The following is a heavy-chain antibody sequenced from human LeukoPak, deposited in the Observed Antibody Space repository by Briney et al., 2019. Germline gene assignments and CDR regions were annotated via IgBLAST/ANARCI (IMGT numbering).Heavy chain of an antibody. CDR3: ARGGSRGMIVAAIDY. Sequence: ASVKVSCKASGYTFTGYYMHWVRQAPGQGLEWMGWINPNSGGTNYAQKFQGRATMTRDTSISTAYMELSRLRSDDTAVYYCARGGSRGMIVAAIDYWGQGTLVTVSS. CDR2: INPNSGGT. D-gene: IGHD3-22*01. J-gene: IGHJ4*02. CDR1: GYTFTGYY. V-gene: IGHV1-2*02.